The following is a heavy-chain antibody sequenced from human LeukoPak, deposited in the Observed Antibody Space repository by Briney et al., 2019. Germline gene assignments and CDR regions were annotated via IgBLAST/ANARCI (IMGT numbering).Heavy chain of an antibody. J-gene: IGHJ6*02. Sequence: GASVKVSCKASGYTFTDYYMHWVRQAPGQGLEWMGWINPNSGGTNYAQKFQGRVTMTRDTSISTACMELSRLRSDDTAVYYCARVGWSRIAVAGPHYYGMDVWGQGTTVTVSS. CDR3: ARVGWSRIAVAGPHYYGMDV. CDR2: INPNSGGT. CDR1: GYTFTDYY. V-gene: IGHV1-2*02. D-gene: IGHD6-19*01.